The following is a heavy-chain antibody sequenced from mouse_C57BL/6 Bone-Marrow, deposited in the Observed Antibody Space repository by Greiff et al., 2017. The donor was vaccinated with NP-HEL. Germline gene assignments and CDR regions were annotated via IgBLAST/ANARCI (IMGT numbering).Heavy chain of an antibody. Sequence: EVQLQQSVAELVRPGASVKLSCTASGFNIKNTYMHWVKQRPEQGLEWIGRIDPANGNTKYAPKFQGKATITADTSSNTAYLQLSSLTSEDTAIYYCARSRYRYDGYYVRYAMDYWGQGTSVTVSS. V-gene: IGHV14-3*01. D-gene: IGHD2-3*01. CDR2: IDPANGNT. CDR1: GFNIKNTY. CDR3: ARSRYRYDGYYVRYAMDY. J-gene: IGHJ4*01.